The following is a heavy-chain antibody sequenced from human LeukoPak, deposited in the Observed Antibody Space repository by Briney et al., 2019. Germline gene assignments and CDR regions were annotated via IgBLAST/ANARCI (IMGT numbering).Heavy chain of an antibody. CDR2: ISSSSSTI. J-gene: IGHJ4*02. Sequence: GGSLRLSCAASGFTFSDYYMSWIRQAPGKGLEWVSYISSSSSTIHYADSVKGRFTISRDNAKNSLSLQMNSLRAEDTAVYYCARSSLYSSSWYVGEYFDYWGQGTLVTVSS. CDR1: GFTFSDYY. CDR3: ARSSLYSSSWYVGEYFDY. V-gene: IGHV3-11*04. D-gene: IGHD6-13*01.